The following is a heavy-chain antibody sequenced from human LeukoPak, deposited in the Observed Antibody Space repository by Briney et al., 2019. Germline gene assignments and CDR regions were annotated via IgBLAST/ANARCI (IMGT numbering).Heavy chain of an antibody. CDR1: GGSISSSSYY. CDR3: AGVSSSRTSYYYYYMDV. Sequence: SETLSLSCTVSGGSISSSSYYWGWIRQPPGKGLEWIGSIYYSGSTYYNPSLKSRVTISVDTSKNQFSLKLSSVTAADTAVYYCAGVSSSRTSYYYYYMDVWGKGTTVTVSS. V-gene: IGHV4-39*01. CDR2: IYYSGST. J-gene: IGHJ6*03. D-gene: IGHD6-13*01.